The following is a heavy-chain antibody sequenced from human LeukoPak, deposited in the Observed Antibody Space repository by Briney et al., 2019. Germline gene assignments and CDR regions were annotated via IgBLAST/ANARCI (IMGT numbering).Heavy chain of an antibody. J-gene: IGHJ4*02. Sequence: SETLSLTCTVSGGSISSYYWSWIRQPPGKELEWIAYISDIGSINYNPSLTSRVTISLDTSKNQFSLKLSSVTAADTAVYYCAGHHPRNTVDFWGQGTLVTVSS. CDR1: GGSISSYY. CDR3: AGHHPRNTVDF. D-gene: IGHD2-8*02. V-gene: IGHV4-59*08. CDR2: ISDIGSI.